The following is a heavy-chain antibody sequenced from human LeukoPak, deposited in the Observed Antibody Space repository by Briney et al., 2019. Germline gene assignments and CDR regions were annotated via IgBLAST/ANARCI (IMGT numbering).Heavy chain of an antibody. CDR3: ARSSSTNFYGMDV. Sequence: GRSLRLSCVASGFTFSNYAMHWVRQAPGKGLEWVAIISYDGSSKYYADSVKGRLTISRDNSKNTLYLQMNSLRADDTAVYYCARSSSTNFYGMDVWGQGTTVTVSS. J-gene: IGHJ6*02. CDR2: ISYDGSSK. D-gene: IGHD2-2*01. CDR1: GFTFSNYA. V-gene: IGHV3-30-3*01.